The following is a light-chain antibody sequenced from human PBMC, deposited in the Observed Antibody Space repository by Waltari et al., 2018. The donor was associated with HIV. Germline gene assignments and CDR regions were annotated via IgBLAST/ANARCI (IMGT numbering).Light chain of an antibody. V-gene: IGLV1-40*01. CDR3: QSYDSSLSGYV. CDR1: SSNIGAGYD. J-gene: IGLJ1*01. CDR2: GNT. Sequence: QSVLTQPPSVSGAPGQRVTISCTGSSSNIGAGYDVHWYQQLPGTAPKLLIYGNTNRPSGVPDRFSGSKPGTSASLAITGLLVEDEADYYCQSYDSSLSGYVFGTGTKVTVL.